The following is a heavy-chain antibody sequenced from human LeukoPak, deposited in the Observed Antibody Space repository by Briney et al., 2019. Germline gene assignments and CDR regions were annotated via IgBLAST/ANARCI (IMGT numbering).Heavy chain of an antibody. CDR3: ARGGGYYDFWSGYFA. D-gene: IGHD3-3*01. CDR2: ISSSGSTI. CDR1: GGYFSGYY. V-gene: IGHV3-11*04. J-gene: IGHJ5*02. Sequence: LSLTCAVYGGYFSGYYWSWIRQAPGKGLEWVSYISSSGSTIYYADSVKGRFTISRDNAKNSLYLQMNSLRAGDTAVYYCARGGGYYDFWSGYFAWGQGTLVTVSS.